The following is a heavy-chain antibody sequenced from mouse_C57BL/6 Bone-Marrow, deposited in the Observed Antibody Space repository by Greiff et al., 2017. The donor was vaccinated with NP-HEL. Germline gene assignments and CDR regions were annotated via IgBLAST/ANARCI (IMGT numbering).Heavy chain of an antibody. CDR3: TRDGYFFDY. CDR1: GYTFTDYE. D-gene: IGHD2-3*01. CDR2: IDPETGGT. Sequence: VQLQQSGAELVRPGASVTLSCKASGYTFTDYEMHWVKQTPVHGLEWIGAIDPETGGTAYNQKFKGKAKLTAYKSASTAYMELRSLTSEDSAVDYCTRDGYFFDYWGQGTTLTVSS. V-gene: IGHV1-15*01. J-gene: IGHJ2*01.